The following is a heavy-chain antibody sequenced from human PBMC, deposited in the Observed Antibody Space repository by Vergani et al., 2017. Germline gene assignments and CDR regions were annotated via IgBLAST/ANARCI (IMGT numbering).Heavy chain of an antibody. V-gene: IGHV5-51*01. J-gene: IGHJ6*02. Sequence: EVQLVQSGAEVKKPGESLKISCKGTGYSFTSYWIGWVRQMPGKGLEWMGISYPGDSDTSDSPSFQGQATSSADKSISTAYLQWSSLKASDTAMYYCARVGVSIQLWLRPPTHYYYYGMDVWGQGTTVTVSS. CDR2: SYPGDSDT. D-gene: IGHD5-18*01. CDR3: ARVGVSIQLWLRPPTHYYYYGMDV. CDR1: GYSFTSYW.